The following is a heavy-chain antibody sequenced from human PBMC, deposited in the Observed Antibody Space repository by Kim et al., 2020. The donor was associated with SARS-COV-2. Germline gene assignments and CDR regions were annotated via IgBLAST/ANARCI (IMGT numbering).Heavy chain of an antibody. CDR2: IIPVFGAA. J-gene: IGHJ6*02. V-gene: IGHV1-69*13. CDR1: GDAFKNFD. D-gene: IGHD2-15*01. CDR3: ATEGCQGGWYYYGLDV. Sequence: SVKVSCKTSGDAFKNFDISWVRQAPGLGLEWMGWIIPVFGAAAYAQRFLSRVKITADESTSTSYMELTNLRSDDTAIYYCATEGCQGGWYYYGLDVWGQEPAVTVSS.